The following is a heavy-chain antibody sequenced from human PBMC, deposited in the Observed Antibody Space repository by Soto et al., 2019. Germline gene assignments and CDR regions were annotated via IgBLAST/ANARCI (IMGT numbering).Heavy chain of an antibody. CDR3: ARDQGDYASRDY. CDR1: GYTFTNFG. D-gene: IGHD4-17*01. CDR2: ISAYNGNT. Sequence: ASVKVSCKASGYTFTNFGISWVRQAPGQGLEWMGWISAYNGNTNYAQKFQGRVTMTTDTSTSTAYMEVRGLRFDDTAVYYCARDQGDYASRDYWGQGTLVTVSS. J-gene: IGHJ4*02. V-gene: IGHV1-18*01.